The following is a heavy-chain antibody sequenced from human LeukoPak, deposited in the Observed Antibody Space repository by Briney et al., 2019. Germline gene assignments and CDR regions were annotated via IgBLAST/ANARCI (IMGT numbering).Heavy chain of an antibody. CDR1: GFTVAGAW. J-gene: IGHJ4*02. Sequence: PGGSLRLSCAASGFTVAGAWMNWVRQDPGKGLEWVGLLKSKDNGGTTDYASPVKGRFTISRDDSKNILYLQMNSLKIEDTAMYYCVIEGAGAFENWGQGTLVTVSS. CDR2: LKSKDNGGTT. CDR3: VIEGAGAFEN. V-gene: IGHV3-15*01. D-gene: IGHD6-19*01.